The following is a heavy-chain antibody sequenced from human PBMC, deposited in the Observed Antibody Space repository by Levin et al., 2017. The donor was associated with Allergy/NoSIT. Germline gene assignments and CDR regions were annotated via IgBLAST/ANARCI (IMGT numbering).Heavy chain of an antibody. CDR2: ISGSGGST. Sequence: GGSLRLSCAASGFTFSSYAMSWVRQAPGKGLEWVSAISGSGGSTYYADSVKGRFTISRDNSKNTLYLQMNSLRAEDTAVYYCAKVMSSSWYAFVDYWGQGTLVTVSS. V-gene: IGHV3-23*01. CDR1: GFTFSSYA. D-gene: IGHD6-13*01. J-gene: IGHJ4*02. CDR3: AKVMSSSWYAFVDY.